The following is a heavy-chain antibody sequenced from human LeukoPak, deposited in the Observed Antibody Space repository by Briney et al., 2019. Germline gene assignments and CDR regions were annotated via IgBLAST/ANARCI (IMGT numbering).Heavy chain of an antibody. Sequence: SETLSLTCTVSGGSISDYYWSWIRQPPGKGLEWIGYIHYSGNTNYNPSLKSRVTMSLDASKNQFFLKLTSVTAADTAMYYCALDSSGWSDDSFDIWGQGTTVTVSS. CDR1: GGSISDYY. CDR2: IHYSGNT. CDR3: ALDSSGWSDDSFDI. J-gene: IGHJ3*02. V-gene: IGHV4-59*01. D-gene: IGHD6-19*01.